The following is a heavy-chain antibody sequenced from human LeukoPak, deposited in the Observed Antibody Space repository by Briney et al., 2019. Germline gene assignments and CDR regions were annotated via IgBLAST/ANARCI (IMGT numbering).Heavy chain of an antibody. Sequence: PSETLSLTCTVSGASINSGSYYWNWIRQPAGKGLEYIGRIYTSGSTNYNPSLKSRVTVSVDTSKNQFSLRLSSVTAADTAVYYCATGEFFYVYWGQGTLVTVSS. CDR2: IYTSGST. CDR3: ATGEFFYVY. V-gene: IGHV4-61*02. CDR1: GASINSGSYY. D-gene: IGHD2/OR15-2a*01. J-gene: IGHJ4*02.